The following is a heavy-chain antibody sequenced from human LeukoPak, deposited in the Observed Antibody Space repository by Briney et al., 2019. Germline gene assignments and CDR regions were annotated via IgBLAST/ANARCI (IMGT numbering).Heavy chain of an antibody. J-gene: IGHJ5*02. Sequence: SETLSLTCTVSGGSISSYYWSWIRQPPGKGLEWLGYIFYSGSTNSNPSLKSRVTKSVDTSKNHFSLKLSSVTAADTAVYYCARVPGPNWFDPWGQGTLVTVSS. CDR3: ARVPGPNWFDP. V-gene: IGHV4-59*08. CDR1: GGSISSYY. CDR2: IFYSGST.